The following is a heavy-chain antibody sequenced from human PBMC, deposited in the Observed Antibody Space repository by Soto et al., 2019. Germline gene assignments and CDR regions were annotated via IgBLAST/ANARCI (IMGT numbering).Heavy chain of an antibody. CDR1: GFTVSSNY. D-gene: IGHD3-3*01. CDR3: ARSQYDFWSGYYRSYWYFDL. J-gene: IGHJ2*01. CDR2: IYSGGST. V-gene: IGHV3-53*04. Sequence: EVQLVESGGGLVQPGGSLRLSCAASGFTVSSNYMSWVRQALGKGLEWVSVIYSGGSTYYADSVKGRFTISRHNSKNTLYLQMNSLRAEDTAVYYCARSQYDFWSGYYRSYWYFDLWGRGTLVTVSS.